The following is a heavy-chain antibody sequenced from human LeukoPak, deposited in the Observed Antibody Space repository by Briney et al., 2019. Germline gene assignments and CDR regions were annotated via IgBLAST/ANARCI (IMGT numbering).Heavy chain of an antibody. Sequence: SETLSLTCAGSGGSISSSNWWSWVRQPPGKGLEWIGEIFHTGNTNYNPSLKSRVTISADQSKNQFSLKLSSVTAADTAVYYCATEMYYDGSGPHFDYWGQGTLVTVSS. CDR2: IFHTGNT. CDR3: ATEMYYDGSGPHFDY. D-gene: IGHD3-22*01. V-gene: IGHV4-4*02. CDR1: GGSISSSNW. J-gene: IGHJ4*02.